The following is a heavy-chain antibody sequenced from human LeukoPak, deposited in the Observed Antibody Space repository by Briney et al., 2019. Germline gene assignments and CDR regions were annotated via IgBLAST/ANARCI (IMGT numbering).Heavy chain of an antibody. V-gene: IGHV3-30*02. CDR3: AKGLLRFLEWSFDP. Sequence: GGSLRLSCAASGFTFSSYGMHWVRQAPGKGLEWVAIIRYDGSNKYYADSVKGRFTISRDNSKNTLYLQMNSLRAEDTAVYYCAKGLLRFLEWSFDPWGQGTLVTVSS. D-gene: IGHD3-3*01. CDR1: GFTFSSYG. J-gene: IGHJ5*02. CDR2: IRYDGSNK.